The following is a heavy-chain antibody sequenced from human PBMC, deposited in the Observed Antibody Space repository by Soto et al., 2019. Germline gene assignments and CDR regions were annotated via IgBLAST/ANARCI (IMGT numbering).Heavy chain of an antibody. D-gene: IGHD6-13*01. Sequence: PGGSLRLSCAASGFTFSSYAMSWVRQAPGKGLEWVSSISSSGGNTYYADSVKGRFTISRDNSKNTLFLQMNSLRTDDTAVYYCAKVRQQLFDYWGQGTLVTVSS. CDR2: ISSSGGNT. V-gene: IGHV3-23*01. J-gene: IGHJ4*02. CDR1: GFTFSSYA. CDR3: AKVRQQLFDY.